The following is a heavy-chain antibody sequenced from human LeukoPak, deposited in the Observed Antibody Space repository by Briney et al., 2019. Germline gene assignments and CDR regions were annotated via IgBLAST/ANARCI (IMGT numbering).Heavy chain of an antibody. Sequence: GRSLRLSCAASGFTFDDYALHWVRQAPGKGLEWVSGITWNSGTIGYADSVKGRFTISRDNAKNSLYLQMNSLRAEDTALYYCAKDQGATYFDYWGRGTLVTVSS. CDR1: GFTFDDYA. CDR3: AKDQGATYFDY. D-gene: IGHD1-26*01. V-gene: IGHV3-9*01. J-gene: IGHJ4*02. CDR2: ITWNSGTI.